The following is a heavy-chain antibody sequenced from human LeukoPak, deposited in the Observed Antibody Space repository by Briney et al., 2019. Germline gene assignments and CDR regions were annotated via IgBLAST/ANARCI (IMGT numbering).Heavy chain of an antibody. V-gene: IGHV1-2*02. CDR3: ARAKSRSSAYVMGH. D-gene: IGHD5-12*01. Sequence: ASLKVSCKPSGYTFTGYYMHWVRQAPGQGLEWMGWINHYSGDTNFAQNCRARVSFTRDASIATVFMELKSLTSDDTAIYYCARAKSRSSAYVMGHWGQGTLVTVSS. CDR2: INHYSGDT. J-gene: IGHJ4*02. CDR1: GYTFTGYY.